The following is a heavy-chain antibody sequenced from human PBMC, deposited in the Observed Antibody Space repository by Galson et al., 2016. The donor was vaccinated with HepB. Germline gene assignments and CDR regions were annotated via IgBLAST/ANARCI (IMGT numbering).Heavy chain of an antibody. CDR2: LNPKSGGS. CDR1: GYTFTDYY. V-gene: IGHV1-2*02. Sequence: SVKVSCKASGYTFTDYYIHWVRQAPGQGLEWMGWLNPKSGGSVSAQKFQGRVTMTRDTSINTAFMELNRLISDDTAVYYCAKVVAQSIPYQALDYWGQGTLVTASS. D-gene: IGHD2-2*01. J-gene: IGHJ4*02. CDR3: AKVVAQSIPYQALDY.